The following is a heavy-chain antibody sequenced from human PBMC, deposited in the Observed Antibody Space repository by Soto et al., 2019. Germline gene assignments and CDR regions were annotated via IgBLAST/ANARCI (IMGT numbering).Heavy chain of an antibody. J-gene: IGHJ4*02. CDR1: GFTFSSYA. CDR2: ISGSGGST. D-gene: IGHD2-2*01. CDR3: AKTETSGYRCYDLANDYFDS. V-gene: IGHV3-23*01. Sequence: EVQLLESWGGLVQPGGSLRLSCAASGFTFSSYAMSWVRQAPGKGLEWVSAISGSGGSTYYADSVKGRFTISRDNSTNTLYLHMNRLRDEDTAVYYCAKTETSGYRCYDLANDYFDSWGQGTLVTVSS.